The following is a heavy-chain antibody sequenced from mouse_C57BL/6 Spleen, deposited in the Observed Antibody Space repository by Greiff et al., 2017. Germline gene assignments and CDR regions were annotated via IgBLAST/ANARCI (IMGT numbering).Heavy chain of an antibody. V-gene: IGHV1-26*01. CDR1: GYTFTDYS. Sequence: EVQLQQSGPELVKPGASVKISCKASGYTFTDYSMNWVKQRPGKSLEWIGDINPNDGGTSYNQKFKGKATLTVDKSSSTAYMELRSLTSEDSAVYYCARGYDGAYWGQGTLVTVSA. J-gene: IGHJ3*01. D-gene: IGHD2-2*01. CDR3: ARGYDGAY. CDR2: INPNDGGT.